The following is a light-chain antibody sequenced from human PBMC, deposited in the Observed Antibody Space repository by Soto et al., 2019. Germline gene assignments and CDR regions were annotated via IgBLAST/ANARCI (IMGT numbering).Light chain of an antibody. J-gene: IGKJ1*01. CDR2: DAS. Sequence: AIQMTQSPSSLSASEGDRVTISCRASQGIGNALGWYQQKPWKPPKVLIYDASNLQSGVPPRSSGSGSSTDFALAISSLQPEDSATYYCLQDSNYPWTFGQGTKVEIK. CDR3: LQDSNYPWT. CDR1: QGIGNA. V-gene: IGKV1-6*01.